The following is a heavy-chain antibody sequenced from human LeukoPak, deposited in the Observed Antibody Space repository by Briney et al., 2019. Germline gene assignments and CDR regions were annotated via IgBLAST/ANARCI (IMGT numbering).Heavy chain of an antibody. J-gene: IGHJ4*02. Sequence: ASVKVSCKASGFTFTTYGISWVRQAPGQGREWMGWISAYNGNTNYAQKLQGRVTMATETSTSTAYMQLRSLRSDDTAVYYCARLKSNYYDSSGYYDYWGQGTLVTVSS. CDR1: GFTFTTYG. CDR3: ARLKSNYYDSSGYYDY. V-gene: IGHV1-18*01. D-gene: IGHD3-22*01. CDR2: ISAYNGNT.